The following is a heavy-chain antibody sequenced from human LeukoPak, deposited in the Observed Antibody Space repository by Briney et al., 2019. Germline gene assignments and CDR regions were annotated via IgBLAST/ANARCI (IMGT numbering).Heavy chain of an antibody. Sequence: SVKVSCKASGGTFSSYAISWVRQAPGQGLEWMGRIIPIFGTANYAQKFQGRVTITTDESKSTAYMELSSLRSEDTAVYYCARDDYYDSSGYYKPNPFDYWGQGTLVTVSS. V-gene: IGHV1-69*05. CDR3: ARDDYYDSSGYYKPNPFDY. CDR1: GGTFSSYA. J-gene: IGHJ4*02. D-gene: IGHD3-22*01. CDR2: IIPIFGTA.